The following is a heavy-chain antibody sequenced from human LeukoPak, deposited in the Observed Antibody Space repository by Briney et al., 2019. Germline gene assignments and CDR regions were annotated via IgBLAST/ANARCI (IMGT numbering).Heavy chain of an antibody. Sequence: GGSLRLSCAASGFTFSDYSMNWVRQAPGKGLEWVASISGNSNYIYYVDSVKGRFTISRDNAKNSLYLQMNGLRAEDMAVYYCARAYNIKWDEERLFDYWGQGTLVTVSS. CDR2: ISGNSNYI. V-gene: IGHV3-21*01. J-gene: IGHJ4*02. D-gene: IGHD1-26*01. CDR3: ARAYNIKWDEERLFDY. CDR1: GFTFSDYS.